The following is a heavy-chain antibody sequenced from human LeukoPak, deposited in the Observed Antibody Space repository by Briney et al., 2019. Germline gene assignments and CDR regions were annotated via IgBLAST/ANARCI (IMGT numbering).Heavy chain of an antibody. V-gene: IGHV4-59*12. CDR1: GGSISSYY. CDR3: ARDGGGTVTTY. CDR2: IYYSGST. Sequence: SETLSLTCTVSGGSISSYYWSWIRQPPGKGLEWIGYIYYSGSTNYNPSLKSRVTISVDTSKNQFSLKLSSVTAADTAVYYCARDGGGTVTTYWGQGTLVTVSS. D-gene: IGHD4-17*01. J-gene: IGHJ4*02.